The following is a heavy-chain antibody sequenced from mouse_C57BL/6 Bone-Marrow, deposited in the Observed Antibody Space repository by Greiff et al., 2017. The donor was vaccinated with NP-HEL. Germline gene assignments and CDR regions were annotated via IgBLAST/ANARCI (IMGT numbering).Heavy chain of an antibody. Sequence: EVQLQQSGPELVKPGASVKISCKASGYTFTDYYMNWVKQSHGKSLEWIGDINPNNGGTSYNQKFKGKATLTVDKSSSTAYMELRSLTSEDSAVYYCANRRLLLLRYYAMDYWGQGTSVTVSS. CDR1: GYTFTDYY. D-gene: IGHD1-1*01. CDR2: INPNNGGT. J-gene: IGHJ4*01. CDR3: ANRRLLLLRYYAMDY. V-gene: IGHV1-26*01.